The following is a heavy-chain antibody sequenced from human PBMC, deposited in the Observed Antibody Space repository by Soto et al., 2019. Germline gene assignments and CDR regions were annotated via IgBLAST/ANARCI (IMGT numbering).Heavy chain of an antibody. CDR3: ASHWGVVVAGTYGMDV. V-gene: IGHV3-48*03. Sequence: GGSLRLSCAASGFTFSSYEMNWVRQAPGKGLEWVSYISSSGSTIYYADSVKGRFTISRDNAKNSLYLQMNSLRAEDTAVYYCASHWGVVVAGTYGMDVWGQGTTVTVSS. J-gene: IGHJ6*02. D-gene: IGHD2-15*01. CDR1: GFTFSSYE. CDR2: ISSSGSTI.